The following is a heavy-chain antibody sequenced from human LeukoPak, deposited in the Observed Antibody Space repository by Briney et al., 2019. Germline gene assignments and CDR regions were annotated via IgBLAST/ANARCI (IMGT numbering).Heavy chain of an antibody. J-gene: IGHJ2*01. CDR3: ASNQWPNWYVDL. V-gene: IGHV4-39*07. Sequence: SETLSPTCTVSGGSISSSGFYWGWIRQPPVKGLEWIGSIYYSGSTFYNPSLESRVTISVDTPKNQFSLKLSSVTAADTAVYYCASNQWPNWYVDLWGRGTLVTVSS. D-gene: IGHD6-19*01. CDR1: GGSISSSGFY. CDR2: IYYSGST.